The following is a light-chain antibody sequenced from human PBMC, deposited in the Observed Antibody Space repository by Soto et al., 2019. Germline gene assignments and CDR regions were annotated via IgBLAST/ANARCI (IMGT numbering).Light chain of an antibody. CDR3: QQRRDWSLT. V-gene: IGKV3-11*01. CDR1: QSVSSY. Sequence: EIVLTQSPATLSLSPGERATLSCRASQSVSSYLAWYQQKPGQPPRLLIYDASNRASGIPARFSGSGSGTDFTLTISSLEPEDFAVYYCQQRRDWSLTFGGGTKVEIK. J-gene: IGKJ4*01. CDR2: DAS.